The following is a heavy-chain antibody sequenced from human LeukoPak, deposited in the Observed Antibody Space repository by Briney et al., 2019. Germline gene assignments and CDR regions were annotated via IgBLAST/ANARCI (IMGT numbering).Heavy chain of an antibody. CDR2: IYSGGST. Sequence: GGSLRLSCAVSGFTFSSYWMSWVRQAPGKGLEWVSVIYSGGSTYYADSVKGRFTISRDNSKNTLYLQMNSLRAEDTTVYYCARDRGDYRGQGTLVTVSS. V-gene: IGHV3-53*01. J-gene: IGHJ4*02. CDR1: GFTFSSYW. CDR3: ARDRGDY.